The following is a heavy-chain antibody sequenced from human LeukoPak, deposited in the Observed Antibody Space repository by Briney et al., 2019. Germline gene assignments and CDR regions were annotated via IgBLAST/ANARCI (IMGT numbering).Heavy chain of an antibody. CDR1: GFSLYIYA. Sequence: TLRLSRAASGFSLYIYAMRWVPPAPREGLEWVSENCASGGTTYYASSVKGRFTIPRDNSENTLFLQMNSLRAEDTAVYYCAKEPREYCSSTSCPNWFDSWGQGTLVAVSS. V-gene: IGHV3-23*01. J-gene: IGHJ5*01. CDR3: AKEPREYCSSTSCPNWFDS. D-gene: IGHD2-2*01. CDR2: NCASGGTT.